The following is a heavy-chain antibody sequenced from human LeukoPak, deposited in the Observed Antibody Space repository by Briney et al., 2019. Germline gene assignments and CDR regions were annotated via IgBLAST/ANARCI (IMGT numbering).Heavy chain of an antibody. D-gene: IGHD3-10*01. CDR2: ITAYNGNT. CDR3: ARDVIPARTVGSGTYDETYFYYYAMDV. CDR1: GYTFSTYG. Sequence: ASVKVSCKTSGYTFSTYGISWVRQAPGQGLEWMGWITAYNGNTVYAQKFQDRVTMTTDTSTDTSSMEVRSLTSDDTAVHYCARDVIPARTVGSGTYDETYFYYYAMDVWGPGTTVIVSS. V-gene: IGHV1-18*01. J-gene: IGHJ6*02.